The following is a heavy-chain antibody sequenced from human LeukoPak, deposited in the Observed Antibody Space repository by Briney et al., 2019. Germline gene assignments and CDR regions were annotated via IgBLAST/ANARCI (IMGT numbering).Heavy chain of an antibody. CDR2: INPSGGST. J-gene: IGHJ4*02. CDR1: GYTFTSYY. Sequence: ASVKVSCKASGYTFTSYYMHWVRQAPGQGLEWMGIINPSGGSTSYAQKFQGRVTTTRDTSTSTVYMELSSLRSEDTAVYYCASSDAIAAAGRYFDYWGQGTLVTVSS. CDR3: ASSDAIAAAGRYFDY. D-gene: IGHD6-13*01. V-gene: IGHV1-46*01.